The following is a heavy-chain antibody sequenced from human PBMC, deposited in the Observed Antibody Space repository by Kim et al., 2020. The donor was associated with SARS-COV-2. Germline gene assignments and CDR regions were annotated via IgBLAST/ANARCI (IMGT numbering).Heavy chain of an antibody. D-gene: IGHD2-15*01. CDR3: AKRGSRVGFDS. Sequence: GGSLRLSCAASGFTFSSYDMSWVRQAPGKGLEWVSTFSYSGGSTFYTDSVKGRFTISRDNSKNTLYLQMNSLRVDDTAVYYCAKRGSRVGFDSWGQGTLLTVSS. CDR1: GFTFSSYD. J-gene: IGHJ4*02. V-gene: IGHV3-23*01. CDR2: FSYSGGST.